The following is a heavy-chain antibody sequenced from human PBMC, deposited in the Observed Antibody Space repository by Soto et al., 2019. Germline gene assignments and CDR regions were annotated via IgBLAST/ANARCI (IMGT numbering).Heavy chain of an antibody. CDR3: AKGLKDTAMVTGAFDI. CDR1: GVTFSSYA. J-gene: IGHJ3*02. Sequence: LRLSCVASGVTFSSYAMHWVRQAPGKGLEWVAVISYDGSNKYYADSVKGRFTISRDNSKNTLYLQMNSLRAEDTAVYYCAKGLKDTAMVTGAFDIWGQGTMVTVSS. CDR2: ISYDGSNK. D-gene: IGHD5-18*01. V-gene: IGHV3-30*18.